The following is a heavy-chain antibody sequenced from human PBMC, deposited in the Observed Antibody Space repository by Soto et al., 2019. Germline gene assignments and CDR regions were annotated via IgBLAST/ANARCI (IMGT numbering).Heavy chain of an antibody. V-gene: IGHV3-48*03. CDR2: ISSSGSTI. Sequence: EVQLVESGGGLVQPGGSLRLSCAASGFTFSSYEMNWVRQAPGKGLEWVSYISSSGSTIYYADSVKGRFTISRDNAKNSLYLQMNSLRAEDTAVYYCQRDFKFPRDTVVVPAAIPVGYYYYYGMDVWGQGTTVTVSS. CDR3: QRDFKFPRDTVVVPAAIPVGYYYYYGMDV. J-gene: IGHJ6*02. CDR1: GFTFSSYE. D-gene: IGHD2-2*02.